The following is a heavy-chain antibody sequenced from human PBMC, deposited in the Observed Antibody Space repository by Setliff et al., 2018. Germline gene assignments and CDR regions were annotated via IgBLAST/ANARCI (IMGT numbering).Heavy chain of an antibody. J-gene: IGHJ6*03. Sequence: ASVKVSCKASGGTFSNYGVSWVRQAPGQGLEWMGGTIPLFGTTDYAQKFHGRVTIITDESTSTAYMELSSLRSEDTAVYYCARERGYYLDSTNYYYMDVWGKGTTVTVSS. D-gene: IGHD3-22*01. V-gene: IGHV1-69*05. CDR2: TIPLFGTT. CDR3: ARERGYYLDSTNYYYMDV. CDR1: GGTFSNYG.